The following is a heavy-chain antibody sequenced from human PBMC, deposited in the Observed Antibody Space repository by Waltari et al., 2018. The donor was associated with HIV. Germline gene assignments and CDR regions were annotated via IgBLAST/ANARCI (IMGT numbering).Heavy chain of an antibody. CDR1: GGIFFISA. D-gene: IGHD6-19*01. Sequence: QVQLVQSGAEVKKPGSSVKVSCKASGGIFFISAFTWVRQAPGQGLEWMGRVVPVLNSATYAEKFRGRVTITAEKSTSTAYMEMSGLRSEDTAVYFCARVPYSSGWYGDNIDYWGQGTLVIVSS. CDR2: VVPVLNSA. J-gene: IGHJ4*02. V-gene: IGHV1-69*04. CDR3: ARVPYSSGWYGDNIDY.